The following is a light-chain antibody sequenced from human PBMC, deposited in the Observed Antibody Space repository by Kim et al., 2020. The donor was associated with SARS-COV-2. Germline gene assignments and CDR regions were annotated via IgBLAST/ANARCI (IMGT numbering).Light chain of an antibody. CDR1: QTTSSSS. V-gene: IGKV3-20*01. CDR2: GAS. J-gene: IGKJ2*01. CDR3: QQYGGSPMYT. Sequence: PGERATLSCRASQTTSSSSLAWYQQKPGQAPRLLIYGASTRATGIPDRFSGSGSGTDFTLTVNRLEPEDFAVYYCQQYGGSPMYTFGQGTKLEI.